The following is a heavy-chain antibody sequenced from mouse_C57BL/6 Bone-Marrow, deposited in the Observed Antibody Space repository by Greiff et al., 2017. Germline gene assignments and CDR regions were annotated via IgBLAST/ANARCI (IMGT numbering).Heavy chain of an antibody. Sequence: VQLQQSGAELVRPGASVTLSCKASGYTFTDYEMHWVKQTPVHGLEWIGAIDPETGGTAYNQKFKGKAILTADKSSSTAYMELRSLTSEDSAVYYCTSRWAYGNFSWFAYWGQGTLVTVSA. CDR2: IDPETGGT. J-gene: IGHJ3*01. V-gene: IGHV1-15*01. CDR1: GYTFTDYE. CDR3: TSRWAYGNFSWFAY. D-gene: IGHD2-1*01.